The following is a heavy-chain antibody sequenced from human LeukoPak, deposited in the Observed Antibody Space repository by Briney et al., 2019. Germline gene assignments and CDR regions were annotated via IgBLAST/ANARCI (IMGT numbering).Heavy chain of an antibody. J-gene: IGHJ4*02. CDR2: ISYDGSNK. CDR3: ARGLAPSTNFDY. CDR1: GFTFSSYA. Sequence: GGSLRLSCAASGFTFSSYAMHWVRQAPGKGLEWVAVISYDGSNKYYADSVKGRFTISRDNSKNTLYLQMNSLRAEDTAVYYCARGLAPSTNFDYWGQGTLVTVSS. V-gene: IGHV3-30*04. D-gene: IGHD2-2*01.